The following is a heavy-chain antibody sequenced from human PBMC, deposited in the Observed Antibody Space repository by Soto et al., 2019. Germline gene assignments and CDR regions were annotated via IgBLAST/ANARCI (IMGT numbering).Heavy chain of an antibody. J-gene: IGHJ3*01. Sequence: GGSLRLSCAASGFTFSSYDIHWVRQAQGKGLEWVALISYDGSRKYYADSVKGLFTISRDNSKNTLYLQVNSLRAEDTAVYYCANAYSGPFDVWVQGTLVTVSS. CDR3: ANAYSGPFDV. CDR1: GFTFSSYD. D-gene: IGHD1-26*01. V-gene: IGHV3-30*18. CDR2: ISYDGSRK.